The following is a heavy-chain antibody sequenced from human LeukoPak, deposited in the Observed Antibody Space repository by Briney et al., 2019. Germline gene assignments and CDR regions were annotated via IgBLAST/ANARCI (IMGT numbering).Heavy chain of an antibody. D-gene: IGHD7-27*01. J-gene: IGHJ4*02. CDR3: AMNNWGLDY. CDR2: ISHSGST. Sequence: SETLSLTCAVYGGSFSGYYWSWIRQPPGKGLEWIGEISHSGSTDYNPSLKSRVTISVDTSKNQFSLKLSSVTAADTAVYYCAMNNWGLDYWGQGTLVTVSS. CDR1: GGSFSGYY. V-gene: IGHV4-34*01.